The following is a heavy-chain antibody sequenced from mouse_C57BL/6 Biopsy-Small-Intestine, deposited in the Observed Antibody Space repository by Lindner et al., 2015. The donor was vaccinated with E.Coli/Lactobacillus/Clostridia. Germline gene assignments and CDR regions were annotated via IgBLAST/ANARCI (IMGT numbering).Heavy chain of an antibody. Sequence: SVKVSCKASGYTFTTYTIQWVRQAPGQGLEWMGWINAGNGNTKYSQKFQGRVTMTRDISASTAYMELSSLRSEDTAVYYCARVLGGYGFPWFDPWGQGTLVSVSS. CDR3: ARVLGGYGFPWFDP. CDR2: INAGNGNT. D-gene: IGHD1-1*01. J-gene: IGHJ4*01. V-gene: IGHV1-84*02. CDR1: GYTFTTYT.